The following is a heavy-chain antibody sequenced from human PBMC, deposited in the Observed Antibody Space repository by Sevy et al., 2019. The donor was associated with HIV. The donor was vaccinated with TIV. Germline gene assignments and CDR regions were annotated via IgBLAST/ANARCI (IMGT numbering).Heavy chain of an antibody. D-gene: IGHD1-7*01. CDR1: GYTFTGDY. Sequence: ASVKVSCKASGYTFTGDYLHWVRQAPGQGLEWMGRVYPKSGGTNYAQKFQGRVTMTRDTSISTAYMELSRLRSDDTAAYYCVRDAGGGTTNSGMDVWGQGTTVTVSS. CDR2: VYPKSGGT. V-gene: IGHV1-2*06. J-gene: IGHJ6*02. CDR3: VRDAGGGTTNSGMDV.